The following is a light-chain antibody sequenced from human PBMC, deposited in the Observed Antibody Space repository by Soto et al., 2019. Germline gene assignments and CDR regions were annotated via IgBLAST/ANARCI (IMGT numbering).Light chain of an antibody. Sequence: QSVLTQPPSASGSPGQSVTISCTGTKSDIGVYDFVSWYQHHPGKAPRLIIYEVVQRPSGVPDRFSGSKSGNTASLTVSGPQAADEADYFCQSYAGSYTYVFGSGTNGTVL. V-gene: IGLV2-8*01. CDR1: KSDIGVYDF. CDR3: QSYAGSYTYV. J-gene: IGLJ1*01. CDR2: EVV.